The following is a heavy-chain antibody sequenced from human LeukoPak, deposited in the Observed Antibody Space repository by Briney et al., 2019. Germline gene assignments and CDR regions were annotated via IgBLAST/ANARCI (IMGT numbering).Heavy chain of an antibody. J-gene: IGHJ4*02. CDR3: AFYDFWSGSVGGY. Sequence: GGSLRLSCAASGFTFSSYSMKWVRQAPGKGLEWVSSISSSSSYIYYADSVKGRFTISRDNAKNSLYLQMNSLRAEDTAVYYCAFYDFWSGSVGGYWGQGTLVTVSS. CDR1: GFTFSSYS. D-gene: IGHD3-3*01. V-gene: IGHV3-21*01. CDR2: ISSSSSYI.